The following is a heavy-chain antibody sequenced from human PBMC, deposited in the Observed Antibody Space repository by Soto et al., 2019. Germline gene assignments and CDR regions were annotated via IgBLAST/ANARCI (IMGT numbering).Heavy chain of an antibody. CDR3: AKDVSCSG. CDR1: GFTFSSYG. CDR2: ISYDGSNK. J-gene: IGHJ4*02. Sequence: PAGSLRLSCAASGFTFSSYGMHWVRQAPGKGLEWVAVISYDGSNKYYADSVKGRFTISRDNSKNTLYLQMNSLRAEDTAVYYCAKDVSCSGWGQGTLVTVSS. D-gene: IGHD6-19*01. V-gene: IGHV3-30*18.